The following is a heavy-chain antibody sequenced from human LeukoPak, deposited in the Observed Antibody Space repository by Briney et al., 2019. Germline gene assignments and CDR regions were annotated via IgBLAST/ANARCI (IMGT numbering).Heavy chain of an antibody. CDR2: ISYDGSNK. D-gene: IGHD2/OR15-2a*01. J-gene: IGHJ4*02. V-gene: IGHV3-30-3*01. CDR1: GFTFSSYA. Sequence: GGSLRLSCAASGFTFSSYAMHWVRQAPGKGLEWVAVISYDGSNKYYADSVKGRFTISRDNSKNTLYLQMNSLRAEDTAVYYCARDRAREYDHWGQGTLVTVSS. CDR3: ARDRAREYDH.